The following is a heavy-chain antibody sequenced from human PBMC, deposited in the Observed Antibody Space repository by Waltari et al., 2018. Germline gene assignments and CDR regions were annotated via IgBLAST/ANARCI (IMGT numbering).Heavy chain of an antibody. Sequence: EVQLVESGGGFVQPGGSLRLSCAASGFSFSSYEINWVRQAPGNGLGLVSYLGCSCSIVYYADSVKGRFTVSRDNAKNSLYLQMNSLKAEDTSVYYCARGGSLGYWGQGTLVTVSS. J-gene: IGHJ4*02. CDR1: GFSFSSYE. CDR3: ARGGSLGY. CDR2: LGCSCSIV. V-gene: IGHV3-48*03. D-gene: IGHD3-16*01.